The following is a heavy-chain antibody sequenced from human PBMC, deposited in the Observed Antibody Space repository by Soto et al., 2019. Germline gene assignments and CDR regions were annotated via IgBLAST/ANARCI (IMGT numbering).Heavy chain of an antibody. J-gene: IGHJ5*02. D-gene: IGHD1-26*01. CDR1: GYNFSTYS. Sequence: QVHLVQSGAEVRKPGASVKVSCKASGYNFSTYSMYWVRQAPGQRLEWMGWINGDTGKARYSQKYQGRLTITRDTSASTAYMELSRQRSEASPLFYCARDAGGLDSGSYGWFDPWGQGTLVTVSS. CDR2: INGDTGKA. CDR3: ARDAGGLDSGSYGWFDP. V-gene: IGHV1-3*01.